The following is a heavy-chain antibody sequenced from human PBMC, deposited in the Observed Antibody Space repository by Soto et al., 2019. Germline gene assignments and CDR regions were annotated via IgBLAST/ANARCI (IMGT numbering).Heavy chain of an antibody. CDR2: ISGRGGHI. CDR3: ARSNLGTMAVFEH. CDR1: GFSFSSHS. V-gene: IGHV3-23*01. D-gene: IGHD1-7*01. Sequence: EVQLMESGGALVQPGGSLRLSCVASGFSFSSHSMTWVRQAPGKGPEWVSTISGRGGHIKYVDTLKGRFTISTDTSKNTLYMQMRSLGAEDTALYSCARSNLGTMAVFEHWGQGTLVTVSS. J-gene: IGHJ4*02.